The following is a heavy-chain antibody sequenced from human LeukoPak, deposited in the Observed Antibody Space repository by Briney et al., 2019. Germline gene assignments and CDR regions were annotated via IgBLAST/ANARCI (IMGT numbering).Heavy chain of an antibody. J-gene: IGHJ1*01. CDR3: ARVAAAGSEYFQH. CDR2: IWYDGSNK. V-gene: IGHV3-33*01. D-gene: IGHD6-13*01. Sequence: GGSLRLSCAASGFTFSSYGMHWVRQAPGKGLEWVAVIWYDGSNKYYADSVRGRFTISRDNSKNTLYLQMNSLRAEDTAVYYCARVAAAGSEYFQHWGQGTLVTVSS. CDR1: GFTFSSYG.